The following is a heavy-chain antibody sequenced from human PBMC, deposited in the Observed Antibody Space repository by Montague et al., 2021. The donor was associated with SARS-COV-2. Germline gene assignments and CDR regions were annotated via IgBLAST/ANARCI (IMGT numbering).Heavy chain of an antibody. J-gene: IGHJ6*02. Sequence: SETLSLTCTVSGGSISAYYWRWIRQSPGKGLEWIGYIYYSGSTKYNPFLESRVTVSVDRSKNQVSLKLSSVTPADTAVYYCARLLRSCSNGVCRTYYYYAMDVWGQGTTVTVSS. CDR2: IYYSGST. CDR1: GGSISAYY. D-gene: IGHD2-8*01. CDR3: ARLLRSCSNGVCRTYYYYAMDV. V-gene: IGHV4-59*01.